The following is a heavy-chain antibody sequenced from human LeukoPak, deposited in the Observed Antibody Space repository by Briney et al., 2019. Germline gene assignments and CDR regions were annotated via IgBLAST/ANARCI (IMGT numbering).Heavy chain of an antibody. Sequence: GGSLRLSCAASGFTFSDYWMSWLRQAPGKGLEWVANIKQDGSEKFYLDSVKGRFTISRDNAKNSLSLQMNSLRAEDTAVYYCARDGDTSGYSDWGQGTLVTVSS. CDR2: IKQDGSEK. D-gene: IGHD3-22*01. CDR3: ARDGDTSGYSD. V-gene: IGHV3-7*01. J-gene: IGHJ4*02. CDR1: GFTFSDYW.